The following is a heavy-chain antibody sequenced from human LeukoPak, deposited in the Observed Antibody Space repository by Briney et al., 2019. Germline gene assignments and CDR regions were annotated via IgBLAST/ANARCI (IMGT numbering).Heavy chain of an antibody. CDR1: EFVLNDYY. CDR2: ISVNGGRT. D-gene: IGHD3-9*01. CDR3: AKVRYADY. Sequence: PGGSLRLSCAASEFVLNDYYMSWVRQAPGKGLEWVSGISVNGGRTYYADSVKGRFTISRDNSKNTLYLQMSSLRDEDSAVYYCAKVRYADYWGQGTLVTVSS. V-gene: IGHV3-23*01. J-gene: IGHJ4*02.